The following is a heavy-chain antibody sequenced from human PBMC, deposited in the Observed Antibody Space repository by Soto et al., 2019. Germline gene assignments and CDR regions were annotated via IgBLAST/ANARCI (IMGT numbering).Heavy chain of an antibody. J-gene: IGHJ4*02. Sequence: GASVKVSCKASGYTFTGYYMHWVRQAPGQGLEWMGWINPNSGGTNYAQKFQGWVTMTRDTSISTAYMELSRLRSDDTAVYYCARDLAAAASSDYWGQGTLVTVSS. CDR2: INPNSGGT. CDR3: ARDLAAAASSDY. D-gene: IGHD6-13*01. CDR1: GYTFTGYY. V-gene: IGHV1-2*04.